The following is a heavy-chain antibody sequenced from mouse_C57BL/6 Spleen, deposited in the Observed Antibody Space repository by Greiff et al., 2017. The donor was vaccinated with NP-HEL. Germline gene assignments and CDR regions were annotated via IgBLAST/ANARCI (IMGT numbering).Heavy chain of an antibody. J-gene: IGHJ2*01. CDR2: IHPNSGST. V-gene: IGHV1-64*01. D-gene: IGHD1-1*01. CDR3: ARSGYYYGSSLDY. Sequence: VQLQQPGAELVKPGASVKLSCKASGYTFTSYWMHWVKQRPGQGLEWIGMIHPNSGSTNYNEKFKSKATLTADKSSSTAYMKLSRLTSEDSAVYYCARSGYYYGSSLDYWGQGTTLTVAS. CDR1: GYTFTSYW.